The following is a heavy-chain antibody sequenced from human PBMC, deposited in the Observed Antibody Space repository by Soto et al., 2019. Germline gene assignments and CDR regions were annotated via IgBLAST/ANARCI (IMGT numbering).Heavy chain of an antibody. CDR3: ARAQFYSGSGKYNNLMFDA. Sequence: PSETLSLTCAVSGGSIGGVGYSWSWIRQPPGGGLEWIGYMYHSGTFLKSPSLKTRLTMSLDMSKNQFSLTLNSMTAADTAVSYCARAQFYSGSGKYNNLMFDAWGQASQATVSX. CDR1: GGSIGGVGYS. D-gene: IGHD3-10*01. CDR2: MYHSGTF. V-gene: IGHV4-30-2*01. J-gene: IGHJ5*02.